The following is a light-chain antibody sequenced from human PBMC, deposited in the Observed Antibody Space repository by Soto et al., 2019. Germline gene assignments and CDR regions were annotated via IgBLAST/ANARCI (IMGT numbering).Light chain of an antibody. Sequence: EIVLTQSPATLSWSPVEIASLSVMASQSVSSYLAWYQQKPGQAPRLLIYDAASRATGIPDRFSGGGSGTDFTLTISRLEPEDFAVYYCQQFSSYPLTFGGGTKVDIK. V-gene: IGKV3-11*01. CDR3: QQFSSYPLT. CDR1: QSVSSY. J-gene: IGKJ4*01. CDR2: DAA.